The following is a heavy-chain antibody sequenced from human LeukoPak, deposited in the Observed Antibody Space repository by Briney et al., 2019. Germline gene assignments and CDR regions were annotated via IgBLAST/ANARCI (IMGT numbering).Heavy chain of an antibody. Sequence: GGSLSLSCAASGFTFSSYEMNWVRQAPGKGLEWVSYISSSGSIIYYADSVKGRFTISRDNAKNSLYLQMNSLRAEDTAVYYCARDTYGDYAVDYWGQGTLVTVSS. V-gene: IGHV3-48*03. D-gene: IGHD4-17*01. CDR3: ARDTYGDYAVDY. J-gene: IGHJ4*02. CDR2: ISSSGSII. CDR1: GFTFSSYE.